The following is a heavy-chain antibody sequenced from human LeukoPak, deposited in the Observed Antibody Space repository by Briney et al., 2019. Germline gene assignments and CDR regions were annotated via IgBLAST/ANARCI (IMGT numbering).Heavy chain of an antibody. V-gene: IGHV3-48*03. CDR1: GFTFSSYE. D-gene: IGHD6-13*01. J-gene: IGHJ5*02. Sequence: PGGSLRLSCPASGFTFSSYEMNWVRQAPGKGLEWVSYISSSGSTIYYADSVKGRFTISRDNAKNSLYLQMNSLRAEDTAVYYCAINAAAGTSWGQGALVTVSS. CDR3: AINAAAGTS. CDR2: ISSSGSTI.